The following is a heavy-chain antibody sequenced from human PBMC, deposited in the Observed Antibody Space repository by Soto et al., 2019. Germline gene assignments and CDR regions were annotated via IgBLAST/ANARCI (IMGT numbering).Heavy chain of an antibody. CDR1: GDSISSSSW. CDR2: IYHSGTT. V-gene: IGHV4-4*03. D-gene: IGHD3-10*01. J-gene: IGHJ4*02. CDR3: TRRGDGSGSLDY. Sequence: QVQLQESGPGLVKPPWTLSLTCAVSGDSISSSSWWSWVRLPPGKGLEWIGEIYHSGTTNYNPSLRSRVIISVDKSKNQFSLKVSSVTAADTAVYYCTRRGDGSGSLDYWCQGTLVTVSS.